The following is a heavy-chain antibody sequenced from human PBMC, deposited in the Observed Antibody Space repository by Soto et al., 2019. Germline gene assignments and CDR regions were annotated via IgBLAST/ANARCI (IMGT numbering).Heavy chain of an antibody. Sequence: EVQLVESGGGLVQPGGSLRLSCATSGFILSDCAMNWVRQAPGKGLEWVSYIRSSSSVIDYADSVKGRFTVSRDNARNSLYLQMNSMRAEDTAVYYCARDLSWGSNWYYYMDVWGKGTTVTVSS. J-gene: IGHJ6*03. V-gene: IGHV3-48*01. CDR1: GFILSDCA. D-gene: IGHD7-27*01. CDR2: IRSSSSVI. CDR3: ARDLSWGSNWYYYMDV.